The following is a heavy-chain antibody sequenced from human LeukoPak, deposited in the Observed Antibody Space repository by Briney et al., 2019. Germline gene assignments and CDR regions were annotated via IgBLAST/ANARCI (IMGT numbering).Heavy chain of an antibody. CDR3: ARRGPRGSYYSAFDI. D-gene: IGHD2-15*01. Sequence: PGGSLRLSCVASGFTFSIYDMHWVRQGTGEGLEWVSGIGTTGDTYYLGSARGRFTISREDAKNALYLQMNSLTAGDTAVYFCARRGPRGSYYSAFDIWGQGTMVTVSS. J-gene: IGHJ3*02. V-gene: IGHV3-13*04. CDR2: IGTTGDT. CDR1: GFTFSIYD.